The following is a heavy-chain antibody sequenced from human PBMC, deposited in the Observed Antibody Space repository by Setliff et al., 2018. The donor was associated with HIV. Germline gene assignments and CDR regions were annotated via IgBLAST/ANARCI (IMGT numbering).Heavy chain of an antibody. V-gene: IGHV1-18*01. CDR3: ARDALMDTMVAPLSYFDH. D-gene: IGHD5-18*01. Sequence: ASVKVSCKASGYDFTRYGVTWMRQAPGQGLEWMGWISIYKGSTKYAQNFQGRVTMTTDTSANTVYMELRSLKSDDTAVYYCARDALMDTMVAPLSYFDHWGQGTRVTVSS. CDR1: GYDFTRYG. J-gene: IGHJ4*02. CDR2: ISIYKGST.